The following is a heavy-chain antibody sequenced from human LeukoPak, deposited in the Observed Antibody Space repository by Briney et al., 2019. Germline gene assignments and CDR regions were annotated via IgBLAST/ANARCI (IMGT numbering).Heavy chain of an antibody. D-gene: IGHD3-22*01. V-gene: IGHV1-2*02. J-gene: IGHJ4*02. CDR2: INPNSGGT. CDR3: ARGGNIVVVITNELDY. Sequence: ASVKVSCKASGYTFTGYYMHWVRQAPGQGLEWMGWINPNSGGTNYAQKFQGRVTMTRDTSISTAYMELSRLRSDDTAVYYCARGGNIVVVITNELDYWGQGTLVTVSS. CDR1: GYTFTGYY.